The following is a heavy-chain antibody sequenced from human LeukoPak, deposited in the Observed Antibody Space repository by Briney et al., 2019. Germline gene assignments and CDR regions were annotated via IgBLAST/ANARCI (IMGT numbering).Heavy chain of an antibody. CDR2: MYTIGST. CDR1: GGSISTYY. J-gene: IGHJ4*02. D-gene: IGHD6-19*01. V-gene: IGHV4-4*07. Sequence: SETLSLTCTVSGGSISTYYWNWIRQPAGKGLEWIRRMYTIGSTNYNPSLKSRVTMSVATSKNQFSLKLSSVTAADTAVYYCARQDSSGWTPFDYWGQGTLVTVSS. CDR3: ARQDSSGWTPFDY.